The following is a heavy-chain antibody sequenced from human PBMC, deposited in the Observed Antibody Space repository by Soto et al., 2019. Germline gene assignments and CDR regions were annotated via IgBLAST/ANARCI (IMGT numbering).Heavy chain of an antibody. J-gene: IGHJ4*02. CDR3: ARRYYDTLTGFPYDFAY. CDR2: IYWDDDR. V-gene: IGHV2-5*02. Sequence: QVTLKEAGPTLLKPTQTLTLTCTFSGFSLSTSGMGVGWIRQPPGKALEWLALIYWDDDRRHSPSLKSRLTIAQYTSKSQVVRTMTNMEPVDTATYYCARRYYDTLTGFPYDFAYGGQGTLVTVSS. CDR1: GFSLSTSGMG. D-gene: IGHD3-9*01.